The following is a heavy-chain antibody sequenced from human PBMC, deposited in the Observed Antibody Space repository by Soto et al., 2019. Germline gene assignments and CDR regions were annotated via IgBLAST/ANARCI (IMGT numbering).Heavy chain of an antibody. CDR1: GFTFSNYG. D-gene: IGHD3-10*01. CDR3: AKDPKCWTIGSHLLDNWFDT. Sequence: QVHLVESGGGVVQPGRSLRLSCADSGFTFSNYGMHWVRQTPGKGLEWVAVISYDGSHEFYTDSVKGRFTISRDNSKNTLYLQMNSLKTEDTAMYYCAKDPKCWTIGSHLLDNWFDTWGQRTLVTVS. J-gene: IGHJ5*02. V-gene: IGHV3-30*18. CDR2: ISYDGSHE.